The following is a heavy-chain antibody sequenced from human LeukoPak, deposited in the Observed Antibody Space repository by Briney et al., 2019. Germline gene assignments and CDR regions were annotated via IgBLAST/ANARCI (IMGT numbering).Heavy chain of an antibody. CDR1: GFTFDDYG. Sequence: PGGSLRLSCAASGFTFDDYGMSWVRQVPGKGLEWVSGINWNGGSTGYADSVKGRFTISRDNAKNSLYLQMNSLRAEDTALYYCARDGAWALTTVTTGPSDYWGQGTLVTVSS. CDR2: INWNGGST. CDR3: ARDGAWALTTVTTGPSDY. V-gene: IGHV3-20*04. J-gene: IGHJ4*02. D-gene: IGHD4-17*01.